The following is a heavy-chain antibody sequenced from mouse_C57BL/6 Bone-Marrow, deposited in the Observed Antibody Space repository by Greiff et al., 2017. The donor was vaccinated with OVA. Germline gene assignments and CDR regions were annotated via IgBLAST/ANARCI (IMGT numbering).Heavy chain of an antibody. V-gene: IGHV2-2*01. Sequence: QVHVKQSGPGLVQPSQSLSITCTVSGFSLTSYGVHWVRQSPGKGLEWLGVIWSGGSTDYNAAFISRLSISKDNSKSQVFFKMNSLQADDTAIYYCARNYYGSSNYAMDYWGQGTSVTVSS. J-gene: IGHJ4*01. CDR1: GFSLTSYG. CDR3: ARNYYGSSNYAMDY. CDR2: IWSGGST. D-gene: IGHD1-1*01.